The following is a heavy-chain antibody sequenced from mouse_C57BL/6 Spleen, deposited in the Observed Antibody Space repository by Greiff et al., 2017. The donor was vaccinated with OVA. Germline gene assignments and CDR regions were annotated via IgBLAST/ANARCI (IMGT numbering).Heavy chain of an antibody. V-gene: IGHV1-7*01. CDR2: IKHSSGYT. CDR1: GYTFTSYW. J-gene: IGHJ1*03. CDR3: ARGGGDYGSSYPWYFDV. Sequence: QVQLKQSGAELAKPGASVKLSCKASGYTFTSYWMHWVKQRPGQGLEWIGYIKHSSGYTKYNQKFKDKATFTADKATRTAYMQLSSLTYGDSAVYYCARGGGDYGSSYPWYFDVWGTGTTVTVSS. D-gene: IGHD1-1*01.